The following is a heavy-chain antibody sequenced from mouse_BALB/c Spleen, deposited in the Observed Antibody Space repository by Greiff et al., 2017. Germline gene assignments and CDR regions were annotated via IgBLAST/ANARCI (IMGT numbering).Heavy chain of an antibody. J-gene: IGHJ3*01. Sequence: VKLMESGPGLVAPSQSLSITCTVSGFSLSRYSVHWVRQPPGKGLEWLGMIWGGGSTDYNSALKSRLSISKDNSKSQVFLKMNSLQTDDTAMYYCARPSTMITTGAGFAYWGQGTLVTVSA. CDR2: IWGGGST. CDR3: ARPSTMITTGAGFAY. CDR1: GFSLSRYS. V-gene: IGHV2-6-4*01. D-gene: IGHD2-4*01.